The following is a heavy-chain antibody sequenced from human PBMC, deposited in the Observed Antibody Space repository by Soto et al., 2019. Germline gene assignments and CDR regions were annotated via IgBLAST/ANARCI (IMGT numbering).Heavy chain of an antibody. CDR1: GFTVSSNY. CDR3: ARYDYYYGMDV. J-gene: IGHJ6*02. V-gene: IGHV3-53*01. Sequence: EVQLVESGGGLIQPGGSLRLSCAASGFTVSSNYMSWVRQAPGKGLEWVSLIYSGGSTYYADSVKGRFTISRDNSKKTQYLQMNSLRAEDTAVYYCARYDYYYGMDVWGQGTTVTVSS. CDR2: IYSGGST.